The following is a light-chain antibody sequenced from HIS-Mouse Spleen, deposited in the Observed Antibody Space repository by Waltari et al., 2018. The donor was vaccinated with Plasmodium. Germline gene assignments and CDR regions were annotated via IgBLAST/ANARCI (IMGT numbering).Light chain of an antibody. Sequence: QSALTQPRSVSGSPGQSVTISCTGTSSDVGGYNYVSWYQQHPGKAHKLMIYDVSKRPAGVPDRFSGSKSCNTASLTICGLQAEDEADYYCCSYAGSYTWVFGGGTKLTVL. CDR2: DVS. CDR1: SSDVGGYNY. CDR3: CSYAGSYTWV. V-gene: IGLV2-11*01. J-gene: IGLJ2*01.